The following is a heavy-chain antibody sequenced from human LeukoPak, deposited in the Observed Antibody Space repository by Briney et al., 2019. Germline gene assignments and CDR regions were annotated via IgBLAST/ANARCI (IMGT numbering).Heavy chain of an antibody. V-gene: IGHV3-30*02. CDR3: AKDNDFWSGYSPLDY. CDR2: IRYDGSNK. Sequence: GGSLRLSCAASGFTFSSYGMHWVRQAPGKGLEWVAFIRYDGSNKYYADSVKGRFTISRDNSKNTLYLQMNSLRAEDTAVYNCAKDNDFWSGYSPLDYWGQGTLVTVSS. CDR1: GFTFSSYG. J-gene: IGHJ4*02. D-gene: IGHD3-3*01.